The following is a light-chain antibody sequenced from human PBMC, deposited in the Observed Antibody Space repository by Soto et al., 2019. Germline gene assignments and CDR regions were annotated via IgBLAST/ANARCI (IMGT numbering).Light chain of an antibody. CDR1: SSNIGDNT. V-gene: IGLV1-44*01. Sequence: QLVLTQPPSASGTPGQSVTISCSGSSSNIGDNTVNWYQQLPGTAPKLLIYSNDQRSSGVPDRFSGSKSGTSASLAISGLQSEDEADYYSAVWDDSLDGVVFGGGTKVTVL. J-gene: IGLJ2*01. CDR2: SND. CDR3: AVWDDSLDGVV.